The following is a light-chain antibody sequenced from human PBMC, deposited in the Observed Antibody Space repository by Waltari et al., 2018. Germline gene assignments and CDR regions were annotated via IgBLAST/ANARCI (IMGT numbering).Light chain of an antibody. CDR1: SGHSTNV. CDR3: QTGGHGTWV. Sequence: LGASVKLTCTLSSGHSTNVIAWLQKRPEKGPRFVMKVNSDGSHSKGDEIPDRFSGSSSGAERYLTISSLQSEDEADYYCQTGGHGTWVFGGGTKLTVL. CDR2: VNSDGSH. J-gene: IGLJ3*02. V-gene: IGLV4-69*01.